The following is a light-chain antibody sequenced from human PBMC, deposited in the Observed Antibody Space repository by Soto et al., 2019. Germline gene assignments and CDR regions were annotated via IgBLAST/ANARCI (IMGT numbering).Light chain of an antibody. J-gene: IGKJ4*01. CDR2: DAS. CDR3: QQRSDWPPLT. CDR1: QSVSSS. Sequence: EVVLTQSPATLSVSPGERATLSCRASQSVSSSLVWYQKKPGQPPRLLISDASNRATGTPARFSGSGYGTDFTLTISSLEPEDFAVYYCQQRSDWPPLTFGGGTKVDIK. V-gene: IGKV3-11*01.